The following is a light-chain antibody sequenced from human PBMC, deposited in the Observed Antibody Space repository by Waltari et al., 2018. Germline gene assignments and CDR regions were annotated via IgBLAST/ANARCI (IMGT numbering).Light chain of an antibody. CDR1: NSDIGELKY. CDR3: CSYAGRYTMI. J-gene: IGLJ2*01. Sequence: QSALTQPRSVSGSPGQTVTISCTGTNSDIGELKYVSWFQLHPGKAPKLIIYSVTDRPSGVPHRFSGSKSGSTASLTISGLQPEDEGDYFCCSYAGRYTMIFGGGTRLTVL. V-gene: IGLV2-11*01. CDR2: SVT.